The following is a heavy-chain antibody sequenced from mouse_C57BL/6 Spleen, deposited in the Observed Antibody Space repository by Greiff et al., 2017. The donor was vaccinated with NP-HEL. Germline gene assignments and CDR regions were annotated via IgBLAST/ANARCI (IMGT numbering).Heavy chain of an antibody. D-gene: IGHD2-4*01. CDR1: GFTFSDFY. CDR2: SRNKANDYTT. V-gene: IGHV7-1*01. J-gene: IGHJ4*01. Sequence: EVKLMESGGGLVQSGRSLRLSCATSGFTFSDFYMEWVRQAPGKGLEWIAASRNKANDYTTEYSASVKGRFIVSRDTSQSILYLQMNALRAEDTAIYYCARASYDYGYAMDDWGQGTSVTVSS. CDR3: ARASYDYGYAMDD.